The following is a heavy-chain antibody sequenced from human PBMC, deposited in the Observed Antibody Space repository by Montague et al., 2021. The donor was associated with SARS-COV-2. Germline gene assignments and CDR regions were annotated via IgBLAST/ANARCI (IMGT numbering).Heavy chain of an antibody. J-gene: IGHJ4*02. CDR2: IYYSGST. CDR3: ARRSLGYCSGGSCYSGYDY. Sequence: SETLSLTCTVSGGSISSYYWSWIRQPPGKGLEWIGYIYYSGSTNYNPSLKSRVTISVDTSKNQFTLKLSSVTAADTAVYYCARRSLGYCSGGSCYSGYDYWGQGTLVTVSS. CDR1: GGSISSYY. D-gene: IGHD2-15*01. V-gene: IGHV4-59*01.